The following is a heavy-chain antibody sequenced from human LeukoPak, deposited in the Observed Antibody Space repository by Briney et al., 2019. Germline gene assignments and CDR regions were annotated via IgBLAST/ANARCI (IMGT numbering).Heavy chain of an antibody. D-gene: IGHD4-17*01. J-gene: IGHJ6*02. CDR2: IYYSGTT. Sequence: PSETLSLTCTVSGGSISYYYWSWLRQSPGKGLEWIGYIYYSGTTNYNPSLKSRVTISVDTSKNQFSLQLRSVTAADTAVYYCAREDPQTTVPEGMDVRGQGTTVTVSS. CDR3: AREDPQTTVPEGMDV. CDR1: GGSISYYY. V-gene: IGHV4-59*01.